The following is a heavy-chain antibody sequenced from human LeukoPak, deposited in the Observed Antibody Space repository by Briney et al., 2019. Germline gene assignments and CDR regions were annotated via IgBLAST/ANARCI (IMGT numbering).Heavy chain of an antibody. J-gene: IGHJ4*02. CDR3: ARDKIVGATHFDY. CDR2: ISGSGVST. D-gene: IGHD1-26*01. Sequence: GGSLRLSCAASGFTFSTYGMSWVRQAPGKGLEWVSTISGSGVSTYYADSVKGRFTISRDNSKNTLYLQMNSLRAEDTAVYYCARDKIVGATHFDYWGQGALVTVSS. V-gene: IGHV3-23*01. CDR1: GFTFSTYG.